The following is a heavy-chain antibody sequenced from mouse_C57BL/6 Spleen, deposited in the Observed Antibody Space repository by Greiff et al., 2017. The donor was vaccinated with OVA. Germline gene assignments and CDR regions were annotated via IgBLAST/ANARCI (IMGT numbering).Heavy chain of an antibody. Sequence: VQLKESGAELVRPGASVTLSCKASGYTFTDYEMHWVKQTPVHGLEWIGAIDPETGGTAYNQKFKGKAILTADKSSSTAYMELRSLTSEDSAVYYCTRSVTTVEAPHWYFDVWGTGTTVTVSS. D-gene: IGHD1-1*01. CDR1: GYTFTDYE. J-gene: IGHJ1*03. V-gene: IGHV1-15*01. CDR2: IDPETGGT. CDR3: TRSVTTVEAPHWYFDV.